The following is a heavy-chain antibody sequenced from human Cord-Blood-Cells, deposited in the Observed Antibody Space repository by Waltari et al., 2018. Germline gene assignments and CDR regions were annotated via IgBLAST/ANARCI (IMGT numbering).Heavy chain of an antibody. CDR1: GGSISRGGYS. J-gene: IGHJ3*02. CDR2: IYHSGST. D-gene: IGHD6-6*01. CDR3: ARGEQLAHAFDI. Sequence: QLQLQESGSGLVKPSQTLSPTCAVSGGSISRGGYSWSWLRQPPGKGLEWIGYIYHSGSTYYNQSLKSRVTISVDRSKNQFSLKLSSVTAADTAVYYCARGEQLAHAFDIWGQGTMVTVSS. V-gene: IGHV4-30-2*01.